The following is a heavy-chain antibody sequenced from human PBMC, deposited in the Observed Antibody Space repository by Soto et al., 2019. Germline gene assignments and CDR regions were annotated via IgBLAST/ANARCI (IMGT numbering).Heavy chain of an antibody. D-gene: IGHD3-22*01. J-gene: IGHJ4*02. CDR1: GYSFTSYW. V-gene: IGHV5-51*01. CDR2: IYPGDSDT. Sequence: GESLKISCKGSGYSFTSYWIGWVRQMPGKGLEWMGIIYPGDSDTRYSPSFQGQVTISADKSISTAYLQWSSLKASDTAMYYCARHEGSYDAPDAELFDYWGQGTLVTVSS. CDR3: ARHEGSYDAPDAELFDY.